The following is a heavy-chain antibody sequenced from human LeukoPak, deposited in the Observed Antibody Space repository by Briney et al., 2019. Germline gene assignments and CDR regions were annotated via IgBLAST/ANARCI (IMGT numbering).Heavy chain of an antibody. Sequence: GGSLRLSCAASGFTFSSYSMNWVRQAPGKGLEWGSYISSSSSTIYYADSVKGRFTISRDNAKNSLYLQMNSLRAEDTAVYYCAREGESYYYDSSGYGNAFDIWGQGTMVTVSS. CDR3: AREGESYYYDSSGYGNAFDI. CDR1: GFTFSSYS. CDR2: ISSSSSTI. V-gene: IGHV3-48*01. D-gene: IGHD3-22*01. J-gene: IGHJ3*02.